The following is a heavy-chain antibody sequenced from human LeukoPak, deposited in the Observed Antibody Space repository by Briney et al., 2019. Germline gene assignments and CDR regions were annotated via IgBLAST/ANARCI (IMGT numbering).Heavy chain of an antibody. V-gene: IGHV3-21*04. CDR1: GVTFSGYS. J-gene: IGHJ4*02. CDR3: AKAIGRLQGKGADY. CDR2: ITATSLHI. Sequence: GGSLRLSCAASGVTFSGYSMHWVRQAPGKGLEWVSAITATSLHIYYADSVKGRFTISRDNAKNSLYLQMNSLRVEDTAVYYCAKAIGRLQGKGADYWGQGTLVTVSS. D-gene: IGHD4-11*01.